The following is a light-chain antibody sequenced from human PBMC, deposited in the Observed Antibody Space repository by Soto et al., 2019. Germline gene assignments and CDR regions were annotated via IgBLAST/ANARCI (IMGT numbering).Light chain of an antibody. J-gene: IGKJ4*01. V-gene: IGKV3-20*01. Sequence: PGDRATLSCRASQSVRSDYFAWYQQKPGQAPRVIIFGVSTRATAIPDRFSGSGSGTDFTLTISRLEPEDFALYYCQQYGDSPVNFGGGTMVDIK. CDR1: QSVRSDY. CDR3: QQYGDSPVN. CDR2: GVS.